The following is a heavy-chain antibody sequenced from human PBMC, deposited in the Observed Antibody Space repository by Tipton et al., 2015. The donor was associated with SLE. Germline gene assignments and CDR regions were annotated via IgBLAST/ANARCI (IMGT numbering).Heavy chain of an antibody. CDR3: AGSPFYDFWRNS. Sequence: TLSLTCTVSGGSISSYYWSWIRQPPGKGLEWIGRIYASGYTNYNPSLKSRVTMSVDTSKNQFSLKLSSVTAADTALYYCAGSPFYDFWRNSWGQGTLVSVSS. J-gene: IGHJ5*02. D-gene: IGHD3-3*01. V-gene: IGHV4-4*07. CDR2: IYASGYT. CDR1: GGSISSYY.